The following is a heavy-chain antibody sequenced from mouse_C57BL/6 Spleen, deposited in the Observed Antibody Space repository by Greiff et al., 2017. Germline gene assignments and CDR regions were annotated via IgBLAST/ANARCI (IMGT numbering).Heavy chain of an antibody. V-gene: IGHV14-4*01. D-gene: IGHD2-4*01. CDR3: TKGNYDSY. CDR2: IDPENGDT. CDR1: GFNIKDDY. Sequence: EVKLQQSGAELVRPGASVKLSCTASGFNIKDDYMHWVKQRPEQGLEWIGWIDPENGDTEYASKFQGKATITADTSSNTAYLQLSSLTSEDTAVYYCTKGNYDSYWGQGTLVTVSA. J-gene: IGHJ3*01.